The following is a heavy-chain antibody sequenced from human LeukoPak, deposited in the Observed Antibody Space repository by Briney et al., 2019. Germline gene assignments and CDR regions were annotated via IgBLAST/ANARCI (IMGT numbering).Heavy chain of an antibody. V-gene: IGHV3-21*01. CDR1: GFTFNSYN. Sequence: PGGSLRLSCAASGFTFNSYNMNWVRQAPGKGLEWVSSISSSSSCIYYADSVKGRFTISRDNAKNSLYLQMNSLRAEDTAVYYCARDHYYDSSGYYYGGYYFGYWGQGTLVTVSS. CDR3: ARDHYYDSSGYYYGGYYFGY. D-gene: IGHD3-22*01. CDR2: ISSSSSCI. J-gene: IGHJ4*02.